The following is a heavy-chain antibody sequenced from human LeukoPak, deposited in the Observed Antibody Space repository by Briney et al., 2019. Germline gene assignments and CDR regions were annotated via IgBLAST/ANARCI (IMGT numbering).Heavy chain of an antibody. Sequence: PSETLSLTCTVSGGSISSYYWSWIRQPPGKGLEFIGYIYYSGSTNYNPSLKSRVTISIDTSKNQFSLKLSSVTAADTAVYYCASAYCGGDCYSGHAFDIWGQGTMVTVSS. CDR3: ASAYCGGDCYSGHAFDI. CDR2: IYYSGST. J-gene: IGHJ3*02. D-gene: IGHD2-21*02. V-gene: IGHV4-59*01. CDR1: GGSISSYY.